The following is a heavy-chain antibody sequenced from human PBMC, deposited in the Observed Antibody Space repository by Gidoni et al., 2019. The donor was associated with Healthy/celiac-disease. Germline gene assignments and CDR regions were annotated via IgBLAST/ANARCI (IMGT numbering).Heavy chain of an antibody. CDR2: ISTSSSYT. CDR3: ARVNVGSGSFYADY. J-gene: IGHJ4*02. CDR1: GFPFRAYY. D-gene: IGHD3-10*01. Sequence: QVQLVESGGGLVKPGGSLRLSCAASGFPFRAYYMGWIRQAPGKGLGWVSKISTSSSYTNYADSVKGRFTISRDSAKNSLYLQMNSLRAEDTAVYFCARVNVGSGSFYADYWGQGTLVTVSS. V-gene: IGHV3-11*06.